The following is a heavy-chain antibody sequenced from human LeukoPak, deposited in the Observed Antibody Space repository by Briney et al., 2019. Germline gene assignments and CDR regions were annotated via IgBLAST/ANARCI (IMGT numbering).Heavy chain of an antibody. D-gene: IGHD6-19*01. Sequence: PGRSLRLSCAASGFTFSSYAMHWVRQAPGKGLEWVAVISYDGSNKYYADSVKGRFTISRDNSKNTLYLQMNSLRAEDTAVYYCARDRVGSGWYFYYYYGMDIWGQGTTVTVSS. CDR3: ARDRVGSGWYFYYYYGMDI. CDR2: ISYDGSNK. V-gene: IGHV3-30-3*01. J-gene: IGHJ6*02. CDR1: GFTFSSYA.